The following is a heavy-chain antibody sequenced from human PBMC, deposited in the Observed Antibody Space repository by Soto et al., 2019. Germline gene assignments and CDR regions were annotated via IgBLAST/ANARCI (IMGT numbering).Heavy chain of an antibody. Sequence: GGSLRLSCAASGFTFSSYAMSWVRQAPGKGLEWVSAISGSGGSTYYADSVKGRFTISRDNSKNTLYLQMNSLRAEDTAVYYCAKKGGELLLGWSYYYYYGMDVWGQGTTVTVSS. CDR3: AKKGGELLLGWSYYYYYGMDV. CDR1: GFTFSSYA. CDR2: ISGSGGST. V-gene: IGHV3-23*01. J-gene: IGHJ6*02. D-gene: IGHD1-26*01.